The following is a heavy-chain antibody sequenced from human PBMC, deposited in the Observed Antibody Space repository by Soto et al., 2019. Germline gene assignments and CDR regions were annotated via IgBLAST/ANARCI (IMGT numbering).Heavy chain of an antibody. CDR3: ARDLDIVLMVYAYGMDV. D-gene: IGHD2-8*01. Sequence: GGSLRLSCAASGFTFSSYAMHWVRQAPGKGLEWVAVISYDGSNKYYADSVKGRFTISRDNSKNTMYLQMNSLRAEDTALYYCARDLDIVLMVYAYGMDVWGQGTTVTVSS. J-gene: IGHJ6*02. CDR1: GFTFSSYA. V-gene: IGHV3-30-3*01. CDR2: ISYDGSNK.